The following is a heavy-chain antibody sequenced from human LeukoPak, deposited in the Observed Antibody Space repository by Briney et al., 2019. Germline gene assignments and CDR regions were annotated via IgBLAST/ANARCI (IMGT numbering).Heavy chain of an antibody. CDR1: GFTFSSYA. J-gene: IGHJ4*02. D-gene: IGHD3-3*01. V-gene: IGHV3-30*04. CDR3: ARRKGEYYDFWSGDDY. Sequence: GGSLRLSCAASGFTFSSYAMHWVRQAPGKGLEWVAVISYDGSNKYYADSVKGRFTISRDNAKNSLYLQMNSLRAEDTAVYYCARRKGEYYDFWSGDDYWGQGTLVTVSS. CDR2: ISYDGSNK.